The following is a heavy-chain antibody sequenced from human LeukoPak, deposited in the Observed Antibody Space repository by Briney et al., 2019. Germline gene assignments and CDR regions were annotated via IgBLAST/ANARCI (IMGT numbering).Heavy chain of an antibody. J-gene: IGHJ6*02. CDR1: GYTFTSYG. D-gene: IGHD1-26*01. CDR3: ARDVSGSNAPYYYYGMDV. Sequence: ASVTVSFKASGYTFTSYGISWVRQAPGQGLEWMGWISAYNGNTNYAQKLQGRVTMTTDTSTSTAYMELRSLRSDDTAVYYCARDVSGSNAPYYYYGMDVWGQGTTVTVSS. CDR2: ISAYNGNT. V-gene: IGHV1-18*01.